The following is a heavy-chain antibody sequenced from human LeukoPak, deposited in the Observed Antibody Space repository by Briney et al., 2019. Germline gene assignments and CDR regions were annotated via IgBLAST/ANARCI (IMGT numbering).Heavy chain of an antibody. V-gene: IGHV4-59*01. CDR1: GGSISSYY. Sequence: SETPSLTCTVSGGSISSYYWSWIRQPPGKGLEWIGYIYYSGSTNYNPSLKSRVTISVDTSKNQFSLKLSSVTAADTAVYYCARTEIAAAGSFDYWGREPWSPSPQ. J-gene: IGHJ4*02. CDR2: IYYSGST. D-gene: IGHD6-13*01. CDR3: ARTEIAAAGSFDY.